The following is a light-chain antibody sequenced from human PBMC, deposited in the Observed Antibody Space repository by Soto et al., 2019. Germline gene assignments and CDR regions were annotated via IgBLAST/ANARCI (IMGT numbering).Light chain of an antibody. CDR3: QQRSNWIT. Sequence: ASFSCGASQSISSSFLAWYQQKPGQAPRLLIYDASNRAAGIPGRVSGSGSGTDFTLTITSLEPEDFAVYYCQQRSNWITFGHGTRLEIK. CDR2: DAS. CDR1: QSISSSF. V-gene: IGKV3D-20*02. J-gene: IGKJ5*01.